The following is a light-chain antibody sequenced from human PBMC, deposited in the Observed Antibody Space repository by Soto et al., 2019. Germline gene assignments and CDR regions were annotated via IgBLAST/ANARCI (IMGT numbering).Light chain of an antibody. CDR3: QRYNNWPLT. J-gene: IGLJ2*01. CDR1: SSNIGAGSN. Sequence: QSVLTQPPSVSGAPGQRVTVSCTGSSSNIGAGSNVHWYQQLPGTAPRLLIYDSSTRAIGIPIRFSGSRSGTEFILTINGLQFEDFAVYYCQRYNNWPLTFGGGTK. V-gene: IGLV1-40*01. CDR2: DSS.